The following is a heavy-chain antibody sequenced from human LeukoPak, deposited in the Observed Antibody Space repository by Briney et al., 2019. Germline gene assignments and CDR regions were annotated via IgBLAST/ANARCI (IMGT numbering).Heavy chain of an antibody. CDR2: ISYDGSNK. CDR1: GFTFSGYP. Sequence: GGSLRLSCAASGFTFSGYPIHWVRQAPGKGLEWVAVISYDGSNKYYADSVKGRFTISRDNSKNTLYLQMNSLRAEDTAVYYCARDYGRSRDYGMDVWGQGTTVTVSS. CDR3: ARDYGRSRDYGMDV. V-gene: IGHV3-30-3*01. D-gene: IGHD3-10*01. J-gene: IGHJ6*02.